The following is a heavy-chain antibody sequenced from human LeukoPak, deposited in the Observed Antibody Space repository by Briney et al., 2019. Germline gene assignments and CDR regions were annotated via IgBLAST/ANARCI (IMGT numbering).Heavy chain of an antibody. V-gene: IGHV1-18*01. Sequence: AASVKVSCKASGYTFTSYGISWVRQAPGQGLEWMGWISAYNGNTNYAQKLQGRVTMTTDTSTSTAYMELRSLRSDDTAVYYCARSSLAVAGNGYWFDPWGRGTLVTVSS. D-gene: IGHD6-19*01. CDR2: ISAYNGNT. CDR1: GYTFTSYG. CDR3: ARSSLAVAGNGYWFDP. J-gene: IGHJ5*02.